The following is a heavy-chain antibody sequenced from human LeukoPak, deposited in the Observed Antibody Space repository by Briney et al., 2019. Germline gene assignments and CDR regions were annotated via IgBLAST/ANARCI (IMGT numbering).Heavy chain of an antibody. J-gene: IGHJ5*02. CDR1: GYTFTGYY. CDR2: INHNSDGT. V-gene: IGHV1-2*02. D-gene: IGHD2-2*01. Sequence: ASVKLSCKAAGYTFTGYYMHWVRQPPAQGHEWMGGINHNSDGTNYAQKFQGRVTMTRDTSISTGYMELSRLRSDDTAVYYCAREGSSSRFDPWGQGTLVTVSS. CDR3: AREGSSSRFDP.